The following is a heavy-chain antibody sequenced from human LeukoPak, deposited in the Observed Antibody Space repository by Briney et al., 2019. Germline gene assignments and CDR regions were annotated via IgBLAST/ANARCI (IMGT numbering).Heavy chain of an antibody. Sequence: SETLPLTCTVSDASISGYYWSWIRQPPGKGLEWIGSIHFSGSTNYNPSLRSRVTISVDTSKNQLSLKLSSVTAADTAVYYCARDLGGIYFDYWGQGTLVTVFS. J-gene: IGHJ4*02. CDR3: ARDLGGIYFDY. V-gene: IGHV4-59*01. D-gene: IGHD1-26*01. CDR2: IHFSGST. CDR1: DASISGYY.